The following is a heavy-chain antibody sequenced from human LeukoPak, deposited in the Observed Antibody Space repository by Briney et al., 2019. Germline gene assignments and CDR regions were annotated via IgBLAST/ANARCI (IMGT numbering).Heavy chain of an antibody. J-gene: IGHJ5*02. Sequence: GGSLRLSCAASGFTFSSYGMHWVRQAPGKELEWVAVISYDGSNKYYADSVKGRFTISRDNSKNTLYLQMNSLRAEDTAVYYCAKDRDGGAAFDPWGQGTLVTVSS. CDR2: ISYDGSNK. CDR3: AKDRDGGAAFDP. D-gene: IGHD3-16*01. V-gene: IGHV3-30*18. CDR1: GFTFSSYG.